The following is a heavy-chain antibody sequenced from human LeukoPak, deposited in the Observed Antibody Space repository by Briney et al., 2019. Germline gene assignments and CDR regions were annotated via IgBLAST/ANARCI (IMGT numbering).Heavy chain of an antibody. V-gene: IGHV4-4*07. CDR3: ASLDYFHAFDI. J-gene: IGHJ3*02. CDR2: IYTSGST. Sequence: PSETLSLTCTVSGGYISSYYWSWIRQPAGKGLEWIGRIYTSGSTNYNPSLKSRVTMSVDTSKNQFSLKLSSVTAADTAVYYCASLDYFHAFDIWGQGTMVTVSS. D-gene: IGHD3-10*01. CDR1: GGYISSYY.